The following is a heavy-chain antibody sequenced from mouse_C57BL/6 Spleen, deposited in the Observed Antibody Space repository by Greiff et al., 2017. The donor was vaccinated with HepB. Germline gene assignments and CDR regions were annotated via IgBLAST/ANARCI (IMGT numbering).Heavy chain of an antibody. CDR2: IYPGSGST. J-gene: IGHJ4*01. CDR1: GYTFTSYW. D-gene: IGHD3-2*02. V-gene: IGHV1-55*01. Sequence: GAELVKPGASVKMSCKASGYTFTSYWITWVKQRPGQGLEWIGDIYPGSGSTNYNEKFKSKATLTVDTSSSTAYMQLSSLTSEDSAVYYCARRTAQYYAMDYWGQGTSVTVSS. CDR3: ARRTAQYYAMDY.